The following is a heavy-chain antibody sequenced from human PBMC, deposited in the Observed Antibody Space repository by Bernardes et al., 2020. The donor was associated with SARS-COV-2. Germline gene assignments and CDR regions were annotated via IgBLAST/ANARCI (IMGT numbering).Heavy chain of an antibody. CDR3: ARSGSGWDFGN. CDR2: IYYSGST. Sequence: EPLSLTCSVSGGSIRSYYWSWIRQPPGKGLEWIGYIYYSGSTSSNPSLKSRVTISVDTSENRFSLRLSSVTAADTAVYYCARSGSGWDFGNWGQGTLVTVSS. V-gene: IGHV4-59*01. CDR1: GGSIRSYY. J-gene: IGHJ4*02. D-gene: IGHD6-19*01.